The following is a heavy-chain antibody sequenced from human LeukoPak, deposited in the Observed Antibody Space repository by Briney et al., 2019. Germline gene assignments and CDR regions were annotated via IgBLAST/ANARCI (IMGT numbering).Heavy chain of an antibody. CDR3: ARRSEFGVLYYMDV. CDR1: GLTFSTYS. Sequence: PGGSLRLSCAASGLTFSTYSMNWVRQAPGKGLEWVSYISGSSGTIYYADSVKGRFTISRDNAKNSLYLQMNSLRAEDTAVYYCARRSEFGVLYYMDVWGKGTTVTVSS. CDR2: ISGSSGTI. J-gene: IGHJ6*03. V-gene: IGHV3-48*01. D-gene: IGHD3-16*01.